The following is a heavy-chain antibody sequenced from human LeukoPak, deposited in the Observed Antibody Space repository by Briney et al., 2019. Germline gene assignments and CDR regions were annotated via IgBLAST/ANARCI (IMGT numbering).Heavy chain of an antibody. CDR1: GFTFSSYD. J-gene: IGHJ4*02. CDR3: VRGNDYGGPHY. V-gene: IGHV3-13*01. CDR2: IGTAGDT. Sequence: GGSLRLSCAASGFTFSSYDMHWVRQATGKGLEWVSAIGTAGDTYYPGFVKGRFTISRDNGKNTLFLQMNSLRAEDAAVYYCVRGNDYGGPHYWGQGTLVTVSS. D-gene: IGHD4-23*01.